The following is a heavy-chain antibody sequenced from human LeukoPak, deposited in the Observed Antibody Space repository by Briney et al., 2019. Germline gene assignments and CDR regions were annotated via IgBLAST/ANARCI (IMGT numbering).Heavy chain of an antibody. CDR3: ARPRYYYDSSGPSYWYFDL. V-gene: IGHV5-51*01. D-gene: IGHD3-22*01. J-gene: IGHJ2*01. Sequence: GAYLKISCTGSRSGFTSYWIGGVRQMPVKGLEWMGIIYPSDSDTRYSPSFQGQVTISADQPIITAYLQWSSLKASDTAMYYCARPRYYYDSSGPSYWYFDLWGRGTLVTVSS. CDR1: RSGFTSYW. CDR2: IYPSDSDT.